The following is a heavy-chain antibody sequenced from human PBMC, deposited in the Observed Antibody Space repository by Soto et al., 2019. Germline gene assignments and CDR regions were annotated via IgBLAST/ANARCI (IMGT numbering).Heavy chain of an antibody. J-gene: IGHJ3*02. CDR2: IDPSDSYT. Sequence: GESLKISCKGSGYSFTSYWISWVRQMPGKGLEWMGRIDPSDSYTNYSPSFQGHVTISADKSISTAYLQWSSLKASDTAMYYCASHWTADRSRAFDIWGQGTMVTVSS. CDR3: ASHWTADRSRAFDI. D-gene: IGHD6-13*01. CDR1: GYSFTSYW. V-gene: IGHV5-10-1*01.